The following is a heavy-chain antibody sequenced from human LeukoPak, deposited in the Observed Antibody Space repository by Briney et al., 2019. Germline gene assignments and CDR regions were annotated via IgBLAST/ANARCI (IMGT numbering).Heavy chain of an antibody. V-gene: IGHV3-23*01. Sequence: GGSLRLSCAASGFIFSDHGVSWVRQAPGKGLEWVSSISLSGDSTFYADSVKGRFTISRDNSKNTLYLQMNSLRAEDTAVYYCAKDRNYYDSSGYYSPFGYWGQGTLVTVSS. CDR1: GFIFSDHG. CDR3: AKDRNYYDSSGYYSPFGY. J-gene: IGHJ4*02. CDR2: ISLSGDST. D-gene: IGHD3-22*01.